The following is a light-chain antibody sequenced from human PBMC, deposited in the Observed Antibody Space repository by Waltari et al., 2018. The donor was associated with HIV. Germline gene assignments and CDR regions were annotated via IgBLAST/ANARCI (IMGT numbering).Light chain of an antibody. V-gene: IGKV4-1*01. Sequence: DIVLTQSPDSLAVSLGERATIYCKSSQSIFFSSKNKNYLAWYQQKPGQPPKLLISWGSNRESGVPDRFSGSGSGTDFSLTIRSLQAEDVATYYCHQYYSSPLTFGGGTKLEI. J-gene: IGKJ4*01. CDR3: HQYYSSPLT. CDR1: QSIFFSSKNKNY. CDR2: WGS.